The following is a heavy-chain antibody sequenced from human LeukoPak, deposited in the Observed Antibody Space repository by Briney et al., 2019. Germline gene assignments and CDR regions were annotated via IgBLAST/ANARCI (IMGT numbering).Heavy chain of an antibody. Sequence: SETRTLTCAVYGGSFRNYYWSWIRQPPGKGLEWIGEINHSGSTKYNPSLKSRVTISVNRSKNQFSLKLSSVTAADTAVYYCARGPDFYDSSGYYPMWGQGTLVTVSS. CDR1: GGSFRNYY. CDR3: ARGPDFYDSSGYYPM. V-gene: IGHV4-34*01. CDR2: INHSGST. J-gene: IGHJ4*02. D-gene: IGHD3-22*01.